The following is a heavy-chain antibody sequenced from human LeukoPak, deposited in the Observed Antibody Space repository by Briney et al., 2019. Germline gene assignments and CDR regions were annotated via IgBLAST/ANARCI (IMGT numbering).Heavy chain of an antibody. V-gene: IGHV3-23*01. CDR2: ISGSSGSS. Sequence: GGSLRLSCAASGFTFSTYNMNWVRQAPGKGLEWVSIISGSSGSSYYADSVKGRYTISRDNSKNTLYLQMNSLRAEDTAVYYCAKHSGSSYYYAMDVWGQGTTVTVSS. CDR1: GFTFSTYN. J-gene: IGHJ6*02. D-gene: IGHD3-22*01. CDR3: AKHSGSSYYYAMDV.